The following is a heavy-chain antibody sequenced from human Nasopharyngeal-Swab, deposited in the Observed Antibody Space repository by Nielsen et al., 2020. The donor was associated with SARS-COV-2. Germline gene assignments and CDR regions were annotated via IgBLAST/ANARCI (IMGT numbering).Heavy chain of an antibody. CDR3: ARDGLDYDFWSAYFMDV. J-gene: IGHJ6*02. CDR2: ISYDGINK. V-gene: IGHV3-30*03. D-gene: IGHD3-3*01. Sequence: GASLKISCTASGFIFSNYGMHWVRQAPGKGLEWVAVISYDGINKYNADSVKGRFTISRDNSKDTLYLQMNSLRPEDTAVYYCARDGLDYDFWSAYFMDVWGQGTTVTVSS. CDR1: GFIFSNYG.